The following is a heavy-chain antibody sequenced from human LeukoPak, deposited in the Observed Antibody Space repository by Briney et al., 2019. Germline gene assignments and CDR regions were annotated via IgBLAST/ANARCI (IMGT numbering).Heavy chain of an antibody. Sequence: ASVKVSCKASGDTFTTYGITWVRQAPGQGLEWMGWISGYNGNTEYTQKFQGRVTMTTDTSTSTAYMELRSLRSDDTAVYYCARVSDDYGDYGPPGHAFDIWGQGTMVTVSS. J-gene: IGHJ3*02. V-gene: IGHV1-18*01. CDR1: GDTFTTYG. CDR3: ARVSDDYGDYGPPGHAFDI. CDR2: ISGYNGNT. D-gene: IGHD4-17*01.